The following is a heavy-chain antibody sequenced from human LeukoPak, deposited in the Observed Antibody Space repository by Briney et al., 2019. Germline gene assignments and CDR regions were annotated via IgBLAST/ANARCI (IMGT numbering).Heavy chain of an antibody. J-gene: IGHJ2*01. CDR3: ARAQTSNDYGDYNYWYFDL. D-gene: IGHD4-17*01. CDR2: IYYSGST. V-gene: IGHV4-30-4*01. CDR1: GGSISSGDYY. Sequence: SETLSLTCTVSGGSISSGDYYWSWIRQPPGKGLEWIGYIYYSGSTYYNPSLKSRVTISVDTSKNQFSLKLSSVTAADTAVYYCARAQTSNDYGDYNYWYFDLWGRGTLVTVSS.